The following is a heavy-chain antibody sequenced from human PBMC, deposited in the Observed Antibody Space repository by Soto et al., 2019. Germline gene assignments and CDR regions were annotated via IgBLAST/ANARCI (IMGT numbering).Heavy chain of an antibody. D-gene: IGHD3-22*01. J-gene: IGHJ4*02. CDR2: INHSGGT. Sequence: SETLSLTCAVYGGSLSCHYWSWIRQPPGKGLEWIGEINHSGGTSYNPSLKSRVTISVDTSKSQFSLKLTSVTAADRAVYYCARGSVDTVDSSGFYEYWGRGTPVTVSS. CDR3: ARGSVDTVDSSGFYEY. V-gene: IGHV4-34*01. CDR1: GGSLSCHY.